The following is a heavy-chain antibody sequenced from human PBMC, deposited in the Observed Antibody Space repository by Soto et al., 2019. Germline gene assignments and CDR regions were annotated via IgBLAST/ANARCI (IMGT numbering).Heavy chain of an antibody. Sequence: EVQLLESGGGLVQPGGSLRLSCAASGFTFSSYAMSWVRQAPGKGLEWVSVISGTGDSTYYADSVKGRFTISRDNSKNTLYLQMNSLRAEDTAVYYCAKRGSGGWFDPWGQGTLVTVSS. V-gene: IGHV3-23*01. CDR3: AKRGSGGWFDP. J-gene: IGHJ5*02. D-gene: IGHD2-15*01. CDR1: GFTFSSYA. CDR2: ISGTGDST.